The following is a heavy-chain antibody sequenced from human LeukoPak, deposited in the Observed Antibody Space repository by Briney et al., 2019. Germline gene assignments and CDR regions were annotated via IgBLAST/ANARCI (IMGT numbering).Heavy chain of an antibody. D-gene: IGHD6-19*01. Sequence: PSETLSLTCTVSGGSISCSSYYWGWIRQPPGKGLEWIGSIYYSGSTYYNPSLKSRVTISVDTSKNQFSLKLSSVTAADTAVYYCARVAISGWYYYYYMDVWGKGTTVTVSS. J-gene: IGHJ6*03. CDR3: ARVAISGWYYYYYMDV. CDR1: GGSISCSSYY. CDR2: IYYSGST. V-gene: IGHV4-39*07.